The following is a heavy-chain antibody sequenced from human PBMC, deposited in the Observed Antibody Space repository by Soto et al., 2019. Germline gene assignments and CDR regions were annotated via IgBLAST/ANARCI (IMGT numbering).Heavy chain of an antibody. Sequence: QVQLVESGGGAVQPGTSLRLSCAASGFPFNNYAMHWVRQRPGKGLDWVAVISYDGSNSYYSDSVKGRFTVSRDRSKNTLSLQMNSLRVEDTAVYYCAKGILSATFAPYAMDVWGQGTTVTVSS. J-gene: IGHJ6*02. V-gene: IGHV3-30*18. D-gene: IGHD3-16*01. CDR2: ISYDGSNS. CDR3: AKGILSATFAPYAMDV. CDR1: GFPFNNYA.